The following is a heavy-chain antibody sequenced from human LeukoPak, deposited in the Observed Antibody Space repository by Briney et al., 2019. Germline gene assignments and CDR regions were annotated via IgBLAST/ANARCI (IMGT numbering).Heavy chain of an antibody. CDR1: GYTFTGSY. CDR2: INPNSGGT. V-gene: IGHV1-2*02. J-gene: IGHJ5*02. Sequence: ASVKISCKASGYTFTGSYMHWGRQAPGQRLEWRGWINPNSGGTNYAQKFQGRVTMTRDTSISTAYMELSRLRSDDTAVYYCATTVVVPAAIFWFDPWGQGTLVTVSS. D-gene: IGHD2-2*01. CDR3: ATTVVVPAAIFWFDP.